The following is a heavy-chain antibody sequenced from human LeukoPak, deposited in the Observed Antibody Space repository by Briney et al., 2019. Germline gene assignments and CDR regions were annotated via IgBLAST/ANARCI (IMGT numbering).Heavy chain of an antibody. Sequence: PSETLFLTCTSGYSSITSCYWTVLRKPPGKGLELIVTFYYTGSTNYSPSLKGRVTILADTSKNTFSLKMNSVTAADTALYYCARVGSGYSTFYFDYWGQGLLVTVSS. CDR1: YSSITSCY. CDR2: FYYTGST. J-gene: IGHJ4*02. CDR3: ARVGSGYSTFYFDY. V-gene: IGHV4-59*01. D-gene: IGHD3-3*01.